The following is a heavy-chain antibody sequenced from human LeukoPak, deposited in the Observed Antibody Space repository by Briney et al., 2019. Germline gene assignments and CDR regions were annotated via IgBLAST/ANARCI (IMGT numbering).Heavy chain of an antibody. CDR3: ARDRSVGTY. D-gene: IGHD1-26*01. Sequence: GRSLRLSCAASGFTFSSYGMHWVRQAPGKGLEWVSSISSSSSYIYYADSVKGRFTISRDNAKNSLYLQMDSLRAEDTAVYYCARDRSVGTYWGQGTLVTVSS. V-gene: IGHV3-21*01. J-gene: IGHJ4*02. CDR2: ISSSSSYI. CDR1: GFTFSSYG.